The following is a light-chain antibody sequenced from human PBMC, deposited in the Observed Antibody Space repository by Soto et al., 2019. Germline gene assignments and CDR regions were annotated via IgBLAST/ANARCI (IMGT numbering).Light chain of an antibody. V-gene: IGLV2-14*01. Sequence: QSVLTQPASVSGSPGQSITLSCTGTSSDVGGYFYLSWYQQHPGKAPKLIIYEVSNRPSGVAHRFSGSKSGTTASPTIPGLQDDDEGDYYCSSYTSSSTEVFGGGTKLTVL. CDR2: EVS. CDR1: SSDVGGYFY. CDR3: SSYTSSSTEV. J-gene: IGLJ2*01.